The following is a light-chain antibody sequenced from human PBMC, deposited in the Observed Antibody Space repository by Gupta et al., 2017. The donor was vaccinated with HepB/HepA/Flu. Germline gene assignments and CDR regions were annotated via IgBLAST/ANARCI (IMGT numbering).Light chain of an antibody. Sequence: QSVLTQSPSASGTPGQRVTISCSGSSSNIGSNYVYWYQQLPGTAPKLLIHRNNQRPSGVTDRFSGSKSGTSASLAISGLRSEDESVYFCAAWDDSLRGPLFGGGTKLTVL. CDR3: AAWDDSLRGPL. CDR1: SSNIGSNY. CDR2: RNN. V-gene: IGLV1-47*01. J-gene: IGLJ3*02.